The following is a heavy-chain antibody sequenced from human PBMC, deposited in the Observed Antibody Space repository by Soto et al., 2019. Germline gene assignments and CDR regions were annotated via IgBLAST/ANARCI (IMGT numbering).Heavy chain of an antibody. Sequence: SETLFLTCTVSGGSISSSSYYWGWIRQPPGKGLEWIGSIYYSGSTYYNPSLKSRVTISVDTSKNQFSLKPSSVTAADTAVYYCARPAVAAASSGAFDIWGQGTMVTVS. CDR1: GGSISSSSYY. D-gene: IGHD6-19*01. CDR2: IYYSGST. J-gene: IGHJ3*02. CDR3: ARPAVAAASSGAFDI. V-gene: IGHV4-39*01.